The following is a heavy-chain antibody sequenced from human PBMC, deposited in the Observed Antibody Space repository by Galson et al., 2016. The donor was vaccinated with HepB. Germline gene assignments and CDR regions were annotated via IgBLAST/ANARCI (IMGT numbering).Heavy chain of an antibody. CDR3: AKGYGSGSDYYYYGMDV. J-gene: IGHJ6*02. CDR1: GFTFTNYG. V-gene: IGHV3-30*18. Sequence: SLRLSCAASGFTFTNYGMHWVRQAPGKGLEWVAVISSDGSNKYYADPVKGRFTISRDISKNTLYLQMNSLRGEDTAVYSCAKGYGSGSDYYYYGMDVWGQGTTVTVSS. D-gene: IGHD3-10*01. CDR2: ISSDGSNK.